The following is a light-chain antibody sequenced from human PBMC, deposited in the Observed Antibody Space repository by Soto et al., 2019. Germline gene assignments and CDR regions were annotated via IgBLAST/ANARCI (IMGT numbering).Light chain of an antibody. CDR2: GAS. Sequence: EIVLTQSPGTLSLSPGERATLSCRASQSVSSTYFAMYQQKPGQAPRLLIYGASSMATGIPDRFSCSGSGTNFTLTISRREPEDFAVYYCQQYGSSSYTFGQGTKLEIK. CDR1: QSVSSTY. J-gene: IGKJ2*01. CDR3: QQYGSSSYT. V-gene: IGKV3-20*01.